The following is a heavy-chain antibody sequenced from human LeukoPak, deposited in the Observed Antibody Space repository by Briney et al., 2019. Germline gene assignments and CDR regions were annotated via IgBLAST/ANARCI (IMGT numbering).Heavy chain of an antibody. J-gene: IGHJ4*02. CDR2: IWFDGSNK. CDR1: GFIFSNYG. D-gene: IGHD1-26*01. Sequence: GGSLRLSCTASGFIFSNYGLHWVRQAPGKGLEWVAVIWFDGSNKYYADSVKGRFTISRDNSKNTLFLQMNSLRAEDTAVYYCAKDSSAYSGSYFDYWGQGTLVTVSS. V-gene: IGHV3-33*06. CDR3: AKDSSAYSGSYFDY.